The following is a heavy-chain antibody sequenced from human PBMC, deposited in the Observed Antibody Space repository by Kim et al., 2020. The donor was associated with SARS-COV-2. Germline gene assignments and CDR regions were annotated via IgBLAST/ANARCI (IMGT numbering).Heavy chain of an antibody. CDR3: ATHVATGTGRGYCDS. CDR1: GGSIMSESFY. CDR2: VHYSGRT. J-gene: IGHJ4*02. V-gene: IGHV4-39*01. Sequence: SETLSLTCTVSGGSIMSESFYWGWIRQPPGKGLEWLGSVHYSGRTYYKPSLNSRLAMFVDTSKNQFSVTLNSVTAGDTAVYYCATHVATGTGRGYCDSWGPGILVAVSS. D-gene: IGHD3-10*01.